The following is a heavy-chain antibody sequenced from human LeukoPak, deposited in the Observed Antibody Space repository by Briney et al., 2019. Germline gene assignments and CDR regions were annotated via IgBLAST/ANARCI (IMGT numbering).Heavy chain of an antibody. CDR1: GFTFSSYG. D-gene: IGHD6-13*01. CDR2: ISYDGSNK. V-gene: IGHV3-30*18. Sequence: GRSLRLSCAASGFTFSSYGMHWVRQAPGKGLEWVAVISYDGSNKYYADSVKGRFTISRDNSKNTLYLQTNSLRAEDTAVYYCAKNKQRSSSRAHFDYWGQGTLVTVSS. CDR3: AKNKQRSSSRAHFDY. J-gene: IGHJ4*02.